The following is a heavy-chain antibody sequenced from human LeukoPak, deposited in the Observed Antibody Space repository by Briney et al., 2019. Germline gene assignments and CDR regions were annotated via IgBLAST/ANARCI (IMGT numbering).Heavy chain of an antibody. D-gene: IGHD2-2*01. Sequence: GGSLRLSCAASGFTFSSYIMNWVRQAPGKGLEWVSSISSSSTYIYYADSVKGRFTISRDNAKNSLYLQMNSLRAEDTAVYYCARDSTSGISGAFDNWGQGTMVTVSS. CDR3: ARDSTSGISGAFDN. V-gene: IGHV3-21*01. J-gene: IGHJ3*02. CDR1: GFTFSSYI. CDR2: ISSSSTYI.